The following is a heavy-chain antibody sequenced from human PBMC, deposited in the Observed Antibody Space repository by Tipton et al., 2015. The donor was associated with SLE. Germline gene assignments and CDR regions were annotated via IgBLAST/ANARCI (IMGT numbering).Heavy chain of an antibody. Sequence: TLSLTCTVSGGSISTTTYYWAWVRQPPGKGLEWIGSVFYSGSTYDNPSLTSRLTMSIDTSKNQFSLRLTSVTAADTAVYFCARHAASYPYFDYWGQGGLVTVSS. J-gene: IGHJ4*02. CDR3: ARHAASYPYFDY. CDR1: GGSISTTTYY. D-gene: IGHD2-2*01. CDR2: VFYSGST. V-gene: IGHV4-39*01.